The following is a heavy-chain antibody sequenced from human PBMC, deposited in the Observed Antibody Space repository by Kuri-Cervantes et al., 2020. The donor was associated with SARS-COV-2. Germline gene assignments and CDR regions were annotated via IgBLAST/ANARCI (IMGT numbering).Heavy chain of an antibody. CDR2: IIPIFGTA. V-gene: IGHV1-69*06. CDR1: GGTFSGYT. Sequence: SVKVSCKASGGTFSGYTINWVRQAPGQGLGWMGGIIPIFGTANYAQRFQGRVSITADRSTSTAYMELSSLRSDDTAMYYCATNWEHDRRLDYWGQGTLVTVSS. CDR3: ATNWEHDRRLDY. D-gene: IGHD1-26*01. J-gene: IGHJ4*02.